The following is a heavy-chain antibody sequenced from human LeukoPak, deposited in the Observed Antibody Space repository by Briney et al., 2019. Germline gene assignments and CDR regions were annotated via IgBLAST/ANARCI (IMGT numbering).Heavy chain of an antibody. Sequence: GGSLRLSCAASGFTFSSYGMHGVRQAPGKGREGVAVIWYDGTNKSYADSVKGRFTIYRDNSKNTLYLQINRLRAEDTAVYSCAKDLIVAVPAGAFDIWGQGTMVTVSS. J-gene: IGHJ3*02. V-gene: IGHV3-33*06. CDR1: GFTFSSYG. CDR2: IWYDGTNK. D-gene: IGHD2-2*01. CDR3: AKDLIVAVPAGAFDI.